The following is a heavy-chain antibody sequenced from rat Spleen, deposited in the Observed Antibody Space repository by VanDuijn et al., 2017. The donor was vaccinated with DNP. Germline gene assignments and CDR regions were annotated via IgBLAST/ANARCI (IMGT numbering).Heavy chain of an antibody. V-gene: IGHV5-22*01. J-gene: IGHJ2*01. D-gene: IGHD1-12*02. Sequence: EVQLVESGGGLVQPGRSLKLSCLTSGFSFSDYYMAWVRQAPTKGLEWVAYISYDGGSTSYGDSVKGRFTISRDNAKSTLYLQMNSLRSEDMATYFCVRPHHYAGSYPRYWGQGVMVTVSS. CDR3: VRPHHYAGSYPRY. CDR1: GFSFSDYY. CDR2: ISYDGGST.